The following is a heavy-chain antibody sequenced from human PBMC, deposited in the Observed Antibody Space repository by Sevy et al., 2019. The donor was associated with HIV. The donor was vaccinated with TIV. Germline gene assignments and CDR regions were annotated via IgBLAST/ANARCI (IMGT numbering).Heavy chain of an antibody. V-gene: IGHV3-43*01. J-gene: IGHJ6*02. CDR2: ISGDGGST. CDR3: AKDSAMVRDLFYGMDV. D-gene: IGHD5-18*01. CDR1: GFTFDDYT. Sequence: GGSLRLSCAASGFTFDDYTMHWVRQAPGKGLEWVSLISGDGGSTYYADSVKGRFTISRDNSKNSLYLQMNSLRTEDTALYYCAKDSAMVRDLFYGMDVWGQGTTVTVSS.